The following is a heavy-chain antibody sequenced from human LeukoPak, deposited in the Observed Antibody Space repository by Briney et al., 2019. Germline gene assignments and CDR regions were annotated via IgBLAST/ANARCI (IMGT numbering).Heavy chain of an antibody. J-gene: IGHJ4*02. V-gene: IGHV3-23*01. D-gene: IGHD6-19*01. CDR2: FDTGFGT. Sequence: GGSLRLSYAASGFTFSTASLHWVRQAPGRGLEWVSAFDTGFGTYYPDSPKGRFTISRDNSKNTLFLQMNSLRAEDTAVYYCARSSGWWSLDYWGQGTLVTVSS. CDR1: GFTFSTAS. CDR3: ARSSGWWSLDY.